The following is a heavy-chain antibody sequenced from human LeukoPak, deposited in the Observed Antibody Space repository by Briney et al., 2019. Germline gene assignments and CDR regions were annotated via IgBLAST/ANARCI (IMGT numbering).Heavy chain of an antibody. D-gene: IGHD2-2*01. V-gene: IGHV4-4*07. Sequence: PSETLSLTCTVSGGSISGYFWCWIRQPAGKGLEWIGRIYSSGNTNYNPSLKSRVTMLIDTSKNQFSLELSSVTAADTAVYYCARHRLSSTSDNWFDPWGQGTLVTVSS. J-gene: IGHJ5*02. CDR3: ARHRLSSTSDNWFDP. CDR1: GGSISGYF. CDR2: IYSSGNT.